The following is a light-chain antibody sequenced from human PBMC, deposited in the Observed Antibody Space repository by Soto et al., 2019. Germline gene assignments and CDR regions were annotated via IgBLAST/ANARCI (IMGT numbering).Light chain of an antibody. CDR2: AAS. V-gene: IGKV1-39*01. CDR1: QNIFSY. Sequence: DIQMTQSPSSLSASVGDRVTITCRASQNIFSYLNWYQQKPGKAPNLLIYAASNLQSGVPSRFSGSGSGTDFTLNIRSLQREDFATYQRQQSYSAPLTFGQGTKVDIK. J-gene: IGKJ1*01. CDR3: QQSYSAPLT.